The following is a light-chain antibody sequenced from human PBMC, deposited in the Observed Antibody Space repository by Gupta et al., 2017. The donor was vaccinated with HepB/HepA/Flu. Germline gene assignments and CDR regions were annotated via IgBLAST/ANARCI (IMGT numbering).Light chain of an antibody. CDR1: QSINNY. J-gene: IGKJ2*04. CDR3: QHSYSSPMSS. V-gene: IGKV1-39*01. CDR2: AAS. Sequence: IQMTQSPSSLSASVGDRVTITCRASQSINNYLNWYQQKPGKAPSLLIYAASSLHRGVPSRFSGSGSGTEFTLTISSLQPEDFATYYCQHSYSSPMSSFGQGTKLEIK.